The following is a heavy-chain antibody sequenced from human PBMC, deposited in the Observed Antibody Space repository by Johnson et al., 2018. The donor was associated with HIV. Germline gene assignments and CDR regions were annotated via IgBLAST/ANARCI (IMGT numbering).Heavy chain of an antibody. V-gene: IGHV3-30-3*01. Sequence: QVHLVESGGGVVQPGRSLRLSCEASGFTFSTYAMHWVRQAPGKGLEWVTVISFDGSNYYYTESVKGRFTISRDKSKNTLYLQMNSLRAEYTAVFYCARGIVVADDAFDIWGLGTMVTVSS. CDR2: ISFDGSNY. J-gene: IGHJ3*02. CDR3: ARGIVVADDAFDI. CDR1: GFTFSTYA. D-gene: IGHD3-22*01.